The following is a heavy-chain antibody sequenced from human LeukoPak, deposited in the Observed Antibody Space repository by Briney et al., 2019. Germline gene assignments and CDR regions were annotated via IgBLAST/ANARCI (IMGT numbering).Heavy chain of an antibody. D-gene: IGHD2-2*01. CDR1: GGSISSYY. J-gene: IGHJ6*03. CDR2: IYTSGST. Sequence: SETLSLTCTVSGGSISSYYWSWIRQPAGKGLGWIGRIYTSGSTNYNPSLKSRVTMSVDTSKNQFSLKLSSVTAADTAVYYCARSPRGCSSTSCPAPYYYYMDVWGKGTTVTVSS. V-gene: IGHV4-4*07. CDR3: ARSPRGCSSTSCPAPYYYYMDV.